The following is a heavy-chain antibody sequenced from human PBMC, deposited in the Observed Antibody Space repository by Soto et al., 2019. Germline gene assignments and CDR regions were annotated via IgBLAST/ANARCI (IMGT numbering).Heavy chain of an antibody. Sequence: GGSLRLSCAASGFTFSSYWMSWVRQAPGKGLEWVANIKQDGSEKYYVDSVKGRFTISRDNAKNSLYLQMNSLRADDTAVYYCARRTAVTTTYYYYYYMDVWGKGTTVTVSS. CDR1: GFTFSSYW. V-gene: IGHV3-7*01. J-gene: IGHJ6*03. CDR3: ARRTAVTTTYYYYYYMDV. D-gene: IGHD5-18*01. CDR2: IKQDGSEK.